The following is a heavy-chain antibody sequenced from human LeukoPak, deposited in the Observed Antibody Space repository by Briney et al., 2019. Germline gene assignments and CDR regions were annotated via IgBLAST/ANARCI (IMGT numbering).Heavy chain of an antibody. CDR3: AKVQFASENYDSSGYLWFDP. Sequence: GGSLRLSCAASGFTFSSYAMSWVRQAPGKGLEWVSAISGSGGSTNYADSVKGRFTISRDNSKNTLYLQMNSLRAEDTAVYYCAKVQFASENYDSSGYLWFDPWGQGTLVTVSS. V-gene: IGHV3-23*01. J-gene: IGHJ5*02. CDR2: ISGSGGST. CDR1: GFTFSSYA. D-gene: IGHD3-22*01.